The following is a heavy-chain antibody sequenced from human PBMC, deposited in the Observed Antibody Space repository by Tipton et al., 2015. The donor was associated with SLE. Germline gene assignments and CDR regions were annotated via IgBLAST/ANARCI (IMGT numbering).Heavy chain of an antibody. J-gene: IGHJ5*02. CDR3: PRDRDYYDSSGYNNWFDP. Sequence: TLSLTCTVSGGSISSSSYYWGWIRQPPGKGLEWIGSIYYSGSTYYNPSLKSRVTISVDTSKNQFSLKLSSVTAADTAVYYCPRDRDYYDSSGYNNWFDPWGQGTLVTVSS. CDR2: IYYSGST. CDR1: GGSISSSSYY. D-gene: IGHD3-22*01. V-gene: IGHV4-39*07.